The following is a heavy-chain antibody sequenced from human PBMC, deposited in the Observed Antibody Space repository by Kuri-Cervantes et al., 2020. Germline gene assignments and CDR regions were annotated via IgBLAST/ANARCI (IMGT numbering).Heavy chain of an antibody. Sequence: ASVKVSCKASGGTFSSYTISWVRQAPGQGLEWMGWISPNSGGTHYAQSFQGRVSMSTDTSINTAYMELSSLRSDDTAFYFCARDVGDHYASRGSRFDPWGQGTLVTVSS. D-gene: IGHD3-22*01. CDR2: ISPNSGGT. V-gene: IGHV1-2*02. CDR3: ARDVGDHYASRGSRFDP. J-gene: IGHJ5*02. CDR1: GGTFSSYT.